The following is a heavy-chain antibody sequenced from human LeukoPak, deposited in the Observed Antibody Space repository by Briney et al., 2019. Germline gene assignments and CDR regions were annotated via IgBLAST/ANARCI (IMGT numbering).Heavy chain of an antibody. CDR3: AGDTHSSSWYDH. Sequence: GGSLRLSCAVSGFTVSSIYMSWVRQAPGKGLEWVSFIYSDGNTYYADSVKGRFTLSRDSSRDTLYLQMNSLRVDDTAVYYCAGDTHSSSWYDHWGQGTLVTVSS. CDR2: IYSDGNT. CDR1: GFTVSSIY. V-gene: IGHV3-53*01. J-gene: IGHJ5*02. D-gene: IGHD6-19*01.